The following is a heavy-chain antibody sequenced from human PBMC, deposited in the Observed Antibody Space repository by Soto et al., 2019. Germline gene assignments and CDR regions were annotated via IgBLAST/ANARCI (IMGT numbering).Heavy chain of an antibody. CDR1: GYTFTSYG. V-gene: IGHV1-18*01. CDR3: ARDTSGRYHSAYYYYGMDV. J-gene: IGHJ6*02. CDR2: LSAYNGNT. Sequence: QVQLVQSGAEVKKPGASVKVSCKASGYTFTSYGISWVRQAPGQGLEWMGWLSAYNGNTNYAQKLQGRVTMTTDTSTSPAYMELRSLRSDDTAVYYCARDTSGRYHSAYYYYGMDVWGQGTTVTVSS. D-gene: IGHD1-26*01.